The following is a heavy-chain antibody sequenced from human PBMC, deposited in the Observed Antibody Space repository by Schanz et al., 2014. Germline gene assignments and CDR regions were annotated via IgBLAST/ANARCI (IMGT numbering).Heavy chain of an antibody. CDR3: AKELYSGSHYGWFDP. V-gene: IGHV3-23*04. Sequence: VQLVESGGGVVQPGTSLRLSCSASGFTFRNYALSWVRQAPGKGLAWVSAISGSGGSTYYADSVKGRFTISRDNSNHTLYLQMNSLRADDTAVYYCAKELYSGSHYGWFDPWGPGNLVTVSS. J-gene: IGHJ5*02. CDR1: GFTFRNYA. CDR2: ISGSGGST. D-gene: IGHD1-26*01.